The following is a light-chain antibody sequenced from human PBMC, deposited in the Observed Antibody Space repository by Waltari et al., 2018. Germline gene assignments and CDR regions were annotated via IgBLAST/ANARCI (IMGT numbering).Light chain of an antibody. Sequence: IVLTQSPGTLSLSPGERATLSCWASRRVGRDLAWYQQKRGQAPRLLIYGASTRASGIPDRFSGSGSGTDFSLTINRLEPEDFAVYYCQHYVRLPVTFGQGTKVEIK. CDR2: GAS. CDR3: QHYVRLPVT. CDR1: RRVGRD. J-gene: IGKJ1*01. V-gene: IGKV3-20*01.